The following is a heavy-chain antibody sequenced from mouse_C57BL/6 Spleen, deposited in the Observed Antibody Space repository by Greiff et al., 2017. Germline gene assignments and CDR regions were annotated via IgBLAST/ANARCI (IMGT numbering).Heavy chain of an antibody. Sequence: QVQLKQSGAELVKPGASVKISCKASGYAFSSYWMNWVKQRPGKGLEWIGQIYPGDGDTNYNGKFKGKATLTADKSSSTAYMQLSSLTSEDSAVYFCAREVKRYYAMDYWGQGTSVTVSS. V-gene: IGHV1-80*01. CDR1: GYAFSSYW. J-gene: IGHJ4*01. CDR3: AREVKRYYAMDY. CDR2: IYPGDGDT. D-gene: IGHD2-2*01.